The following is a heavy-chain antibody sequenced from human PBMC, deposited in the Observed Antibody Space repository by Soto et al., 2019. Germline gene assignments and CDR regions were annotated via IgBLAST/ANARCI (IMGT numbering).Heavy chain of an antibody. J-gene: IGHJ5*02. CDR1: GFTFSSYG. Sequence: SLRLSCAASGFTFSSYGMHWVRQAPGKGLEWVAVISYDGSNKYYADSVKGRFTISRDNSKNTLYLQMNSLRAEDTAVYYCARAPAYGMAGTGWFDPWGQGTLVTVSS. CDR3: ARAPAYGMAGTGWFDP. V-gene: IGHV3-30*03. D-gene: IGHD6-19*01. CDR2: ISYDGSNK.